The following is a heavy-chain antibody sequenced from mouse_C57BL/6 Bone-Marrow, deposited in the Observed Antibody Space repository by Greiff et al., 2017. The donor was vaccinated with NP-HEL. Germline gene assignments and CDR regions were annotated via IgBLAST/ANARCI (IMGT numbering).Heavy chain of an antibody. V-gene: IGHV1-69*01. CDR1: GYTFTSYW. D-gene: IGHD1-1*01. J-gene: IGHJ1*03. CDR3: ARDGLRDWYFDV. Sequence: QVQLQQPGAELVMPGASVKLSCKASGYTFTSYWMHWVKQRPGQGLEWIGEIDPSDSYTNYNQKFTGKSTLTVDKSSSTAYMQLSSLTSEDSAVYYCARDGLRDWYFDVWGTGTTVTVSS. CDR2: IDPSDSYT.